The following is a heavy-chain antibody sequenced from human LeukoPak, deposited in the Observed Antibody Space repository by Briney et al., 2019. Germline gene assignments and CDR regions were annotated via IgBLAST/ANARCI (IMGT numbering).Heavy chain of an antibody. CDR1: GFTFRGYG. V-gene: IGHV3-33*06. Sequence: GSLRLSCAASGFTFRGYGIHWVRQAPSKGLEWVAVIWHDGSAEFYVDSVKGRFRISRDDSKNTVYLQMNSLIAEDTARYYCAKDTTGGWSGYFDSWGQGTLVTVSS. CDR3: AKDTTGGWSGYFDS. J-gene: IGHJ4*02. CDR2: IWHDGSAE. D-gene: IGHD6-19*01.